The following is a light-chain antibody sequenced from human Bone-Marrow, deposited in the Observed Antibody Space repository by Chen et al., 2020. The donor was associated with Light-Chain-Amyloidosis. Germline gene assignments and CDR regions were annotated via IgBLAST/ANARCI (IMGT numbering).Light chain of an antibody. CDR1: SGDVGHYNY. V-gene: IGLV2-14*03. Sequence: QSALTQPASVSGSPGQAITISCTGTSGDVGHYNYVSWYQQHPGKSPKLLIYDVSNRPSGVSNRFSGSKSGNTASLTISGLQAEDEADYYCNSYTTSDTYVFGTGTEVTVL. CDR2: DVS. J-gene: IGLJ1*01. CDR3: NSYTTSDTYV.